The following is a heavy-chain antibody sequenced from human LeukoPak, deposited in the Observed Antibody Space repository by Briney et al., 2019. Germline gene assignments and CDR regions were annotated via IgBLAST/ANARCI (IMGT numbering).Heavy chain of an antibody. J-gene: IGHJ4*02. CDR1: GGTFSSYA. Sequence: SVKVSCKASGGTFSSYAISWVRQAPGQGLEWMGRIIPIFGTANYAQKFQGRVTITTDESTSTAYMELSSLRSEDTAVYYCATDHRWSNGMGYWGQGTLVTVSS. CDR2: IIPIFGTA. D-gene: IGHD2-8*02. CDR3: ATDHRWSNGMGY. V-gene: IGHV1-69*05.